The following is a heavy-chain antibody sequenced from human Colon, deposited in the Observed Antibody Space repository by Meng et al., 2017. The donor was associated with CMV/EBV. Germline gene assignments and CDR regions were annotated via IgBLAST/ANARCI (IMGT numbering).Heavy chain of an antibody. D-gene: IGHD2-2*01. V-gene: IGHV4-39*07. CDR2: VYHDGAT. CDR3: ERERITVPADPPDY. Sequence: SETLSLTCTVSGACIRGSSYYWGWIRQTPEKGLEWVGRVYHDGATFYNPSGKSRVTISVDTSNNQFFLKCTYVTAADTAVYYCERERITVPADPPDYWGQGSLVTVSS. CDR1: GACIRGSSYY. J-gene: IGHJ4*02.